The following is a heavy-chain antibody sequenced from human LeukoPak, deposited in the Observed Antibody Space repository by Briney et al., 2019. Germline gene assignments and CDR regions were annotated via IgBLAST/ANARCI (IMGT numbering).Heavy chain of an antibody. CDR2: INHSGSA. CDR3: ARGDGWRQGAKLSLYAYYMDV. J-gene: IGHJ6*03. Sequence: PSETLSLTCAVYGCSFSGFYWTWIRQPPGKGLEWIGEINHSGSATYNPSLKSRVTISVDTSKNQLSLKLSSVTAADTTVYYCARGDGWRQGAKLSLYAYYMDVWGKGTSVTVSS. D-gene: IGHD5/OR15-5a*01. CDR1: GCSFSGFY. V-gene: IGHV4-34*01.